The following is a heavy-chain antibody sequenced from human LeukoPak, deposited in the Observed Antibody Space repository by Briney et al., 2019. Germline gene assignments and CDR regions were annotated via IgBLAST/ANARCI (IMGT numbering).Heavy chain of an antibody. D-gene: IGHD5-18*01. CDR1: GFTFKGYW. Sequence: GGSLRLSCAASGFTFKGYWMSWVRQAPGKGLEWVANIQQDGSEKKYVDSVKGRFTISRDNAKNSLYLQTDSLRAEDTAVYYCVRLRYTYGKNFDCWGQGTLVTVSS. CDR3: VRLRYTYGKNFDC. V-gene: IGHV3-7*01. J-gene: IGHJ4*02. CDR2: IQQDGSEK.